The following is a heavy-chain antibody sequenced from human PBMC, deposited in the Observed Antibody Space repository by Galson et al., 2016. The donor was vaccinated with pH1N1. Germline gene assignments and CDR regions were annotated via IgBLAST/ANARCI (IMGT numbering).Heavy chain of an antibody. CDR3: VRGVGIAAAA. Sequence: SLRLSCAASGFTFSSYWMNWVRQAPGKGLEWVANIKQDGSEKYYVDSVKGRFTISIDNAKNSLYLQMNSLRAEDTAVYYCVRGVGIAAAAWGQGTLVTVSS. CDR2: IKQDGSEK. D-gene: IGHD6-13*01. V-gene: IGHV3-7*01. J-gene: IGHJ5*02. CDR1: GFTFSSYW.